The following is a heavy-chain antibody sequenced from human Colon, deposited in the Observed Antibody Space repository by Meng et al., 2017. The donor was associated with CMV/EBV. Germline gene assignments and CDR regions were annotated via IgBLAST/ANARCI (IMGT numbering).Heavy chain of an antibody. J-gene: IGHJ6*02. CDR2: INTSGSSK. CDR3: ARVDWRDYNNYRNYGMDV. CDR1: GFTFGDYE. Sequence: SWVVSGFTFGDYEMNWVRQVPGKGLEWISYINTSGSSKYYARSVNGRFTISRDNAKNSLYLQMSSLRAEDTALYFCARVDWRDYNNYRNYGMDVWGQGTMVTISS. V-gene: IGHV3-48*03. D-gene: IGHD4-11*01.